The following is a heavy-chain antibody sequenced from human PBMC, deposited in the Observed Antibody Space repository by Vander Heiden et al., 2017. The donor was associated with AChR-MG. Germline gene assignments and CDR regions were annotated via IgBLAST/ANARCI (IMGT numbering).Heavy chain of an antibody. J-gene: IGHJ4*02. CDR2: ISVGGKNI. CDR1: GFKFNDYD. V-gene: IGHV3-48*03. Sequence: EALLVESGGGLVQPGGSLRLSCAASGFKFNDYDMNWFRQVPGKGLEWVSYISVGGKNIHYTDSVKGRFTTSRDDAKNSLYLQMNSLRADDTAIYYCSRGFAVGGQGTLVTVSS. CDR3: SRGFAV. D-gene: IGHD3-3*01.